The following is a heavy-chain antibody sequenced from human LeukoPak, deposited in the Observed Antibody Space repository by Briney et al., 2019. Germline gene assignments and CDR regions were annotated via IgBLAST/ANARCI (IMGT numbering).Heavy chain of an antibody. V-gene: IGHV4-34*01. CDR1: GGSFSGYY. CDR2: INHSGST. J-gene: IGHJ4*02. Sequence: SETLSLTCAVYGGSFSGYYWSWIRQPPGKGLEWIGEINHSGSTNYNPSLKSRVTISVDTSKNQFSLKLSSVTAADTAVYYCARALELIVGGTPDYFDYWGQGTLVTVSS. CDR3: ARALELIVGGTPDYFDY. D-gene: IGHD1-26*01.